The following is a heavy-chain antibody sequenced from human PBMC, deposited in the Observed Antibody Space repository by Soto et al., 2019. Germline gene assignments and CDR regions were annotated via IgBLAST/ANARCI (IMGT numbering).Heavy chain of an antibody. V-gene: IGHV3-48*04. J-gene: IGHJ4*02. Sequence: GGSLRLSCAASGFTFSSYSMNWVRQAPGKGLEWVSYISSSSTTKYYADSVKGRFTISRDNAKNSLYLQMNSLRAEDTALYYCAKDNLRRQYGGNSDFDYWGQGTLVTVSS. CDR2: ISSSSTTK. CDR3: AKDNLRRQYGGNSDFDY. CDR1: GFTFSSYS. D-gene: IGHD2-21*02.